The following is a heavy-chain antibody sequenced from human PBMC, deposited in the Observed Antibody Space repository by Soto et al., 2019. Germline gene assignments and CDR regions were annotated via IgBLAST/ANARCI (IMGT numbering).Heavy chain of an antibody. CDR1: GFTVGSYC. J-gene: IGHJ5*02. V-gene: IGHV3-30-3*01. CDR3: ARSVAFWSGNEPNNWFDP. D-gene: IGHD3-3*01. Sequence: SRRNSCGASGFTVGSYCRHLVRPTQGKGLWWVAVISYDGSKKYYADSVKGRFTISRDNSKNTLYLQMNSLRVEDTAVYYCARSVAFWSGNEPNNWFDPWGQGTLVTVSS. CDR2: ISYDGSKK.